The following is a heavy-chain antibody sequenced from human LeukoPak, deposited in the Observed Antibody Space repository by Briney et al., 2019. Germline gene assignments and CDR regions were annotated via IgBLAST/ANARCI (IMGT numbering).Heavy chain of an antibody. Sequence: GGSLRLSCTVSGFTVSSNSMSWVRQAPGKGLEWVSFIYSGTTHYSDSVKGRFTISRDNSKNTLYLQMNSLRAEDTAVYYCARRTTYIGWRPSESPSCFDYWGQGTLVTVSS. CDR1: GFTVSSNS. V-gene: IGHV3-53*01. CDR3: ARRTTYIGWRPSESPSCFDY. D-gene: IGHD2-21*02. J-gene: IGHJ4*02. CDR2: IYSGTT.